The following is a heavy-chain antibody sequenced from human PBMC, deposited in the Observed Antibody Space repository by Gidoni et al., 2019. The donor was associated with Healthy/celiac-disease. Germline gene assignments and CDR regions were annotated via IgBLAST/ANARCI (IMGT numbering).Heavy chain of an antibody. D-gene: IGHD1-26*01. V-gene: IGHV3-15*01. Sequence: EVQLVESGGGLVKPGGSLRLSCAASGFTFSNAWMGWVRQAPGKGLEWVGRIKSKTDGGTTDYAAPVKGRFTISRDDSKNTLYLQMNSLKTEDTAVYYCTTEESIVGALDAFDIWGQGTMVTVSS. J-gene: IGHJ3*02. CDR2: IKSKTDGGTT. CDR3: TTEESIVGALDAFDI. CDR1: GFTFSNAW.